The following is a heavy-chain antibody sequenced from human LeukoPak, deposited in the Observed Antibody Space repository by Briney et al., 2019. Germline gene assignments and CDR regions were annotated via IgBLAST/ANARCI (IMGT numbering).Heavy chain of an antibody. CDR3: ARETASGYLGFDF. Sequence: ASVKVSCKTSGYTFSSYGITWVRQAPEQGLEWMGWISAYGHTKLARDLQARVTVTIDTSTTTAYMELRSLSSDDTAVYFCARETASGYLGFDFWGQGTLITVSS. CDR1: GYTFSSYG. J-gene: IGHJ4*02. D-gene: IGHD3-3*01. CDR2: ISAYGHT. V-gene: IGHV1-18*01.